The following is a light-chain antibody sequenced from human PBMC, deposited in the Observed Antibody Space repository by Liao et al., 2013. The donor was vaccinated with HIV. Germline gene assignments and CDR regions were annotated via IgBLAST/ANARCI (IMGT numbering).Light chain of an antibody. V-gene: IGLV3-1*01. Sequence: SYELIQPPSVSVSPGQTASITCSGDKLGDNFAFWYQQRPGQSPILVIYQDDKRPSGIPERFSGSNSGNTATLTISGTQAVDEADYYCQAWDSSTAVVFGGGTKLTVL. CDR1: KLGDNF. J-gene: IGLJ2*01. CDR2: QDD. CDR3: QAWDSSTAVV.